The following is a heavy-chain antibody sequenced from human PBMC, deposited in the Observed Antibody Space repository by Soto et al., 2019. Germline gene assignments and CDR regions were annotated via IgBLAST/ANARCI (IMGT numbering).Heavy chain of an antibody. CDR2: IIPIFGTA. CDR3: ATRGGTGTTGVATKYYYYYGMDV. D-gene: IGHD1-7*01. Sequence: QVQLVQSGAEVKKPGSSVKVSCKASGGTFSSYAISWVRQAPGQGLEWMGGIIPIFGTANYAQKFQGRVTITADESTSTXSMXLXSLRSEDTAVYYCATRGGTGTTGVATKYYYYYGMDVWGQGTTVTVSS. CDR1: GGTFSSYA. J-gene: IGHJ6*02. V-gene: IGHV1-69*12.